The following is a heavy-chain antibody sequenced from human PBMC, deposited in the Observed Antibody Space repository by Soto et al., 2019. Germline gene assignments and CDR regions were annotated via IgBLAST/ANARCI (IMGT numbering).Heavy chain of an antibody. CDR3: ARWGPTGGLDV. D-gene: IGHD3-16*01. Sequence: QVQLVESGGGVVQPGTSLRLSCVGSGFTFRSYVIHWVRQAPGKGLEWVALTSYDGSNNFYGDSVKGRFTISRHNSRNTVELQMVSLTFEDTALYYCARWGPTGGLDVWGQGTLVSVSS. CDR1: GFTFRSYV. J-gene: IGHJ4*02. V-gene: IGHV3-33*05. CDR2: TSYDGSNN.